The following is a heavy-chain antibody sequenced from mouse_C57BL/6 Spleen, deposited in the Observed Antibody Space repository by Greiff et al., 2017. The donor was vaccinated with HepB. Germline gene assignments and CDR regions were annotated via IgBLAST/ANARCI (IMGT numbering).Heavy chain of an antibody. CDR1: GYTFTSYT. Sequence: VKLQESGAELARPGASVKMSCKASGYTFTSYTMHWVKQRPGHGLEWIGYINPSSGYTKYNQKFKDKATLTADKSSSTAYMQLSSLTSEDSAVYYCARVRVYGNFLYAMDYWGQGTSVTVSS. CDR3: ARVRVYGNFLYAMDY. CDR2: INPSSGYT. V-gene: IGHV1-4*01. J-gene: IGHJ4*01. D-gene: IGHD2-1*01.